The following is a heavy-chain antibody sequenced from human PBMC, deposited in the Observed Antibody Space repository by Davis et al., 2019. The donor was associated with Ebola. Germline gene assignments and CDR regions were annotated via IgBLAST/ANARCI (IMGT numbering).Heavy chain of an antibody. Sequence: PGGSLRLSCAASGFTFSSYWMHWVRQAPGKGLVWVSRINSDGSSTSYADSVKGRFTISRDNAKNTLYLQMNSLRAEDTGVYYCARGDSGTASYDFWSGYYTGYYYYYGMDVWGQGTTVTVSS. CDR3: ARGDSGTASYDFWSGYYTGYYYYYGMDV. CDR2: INSDGSST. V-gene: IGHV3-74*01. CDR1: GFTFSSYW. D-gene: IGHD3-3*01. J-gene: IGHJ6*02.